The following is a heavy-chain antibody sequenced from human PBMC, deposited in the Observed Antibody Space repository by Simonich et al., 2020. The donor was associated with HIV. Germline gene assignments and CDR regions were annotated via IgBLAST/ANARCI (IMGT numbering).Heavy chain of an antibody. CDR3: AREVGYYPPHLEENNAFDI. D-gene: IGHD3-10*01. Sequence: QVQLQQWGAGLLKSSETLSLTCAVYGGSFSGYYWSWIRQPPGKGLELLGEITYSGRTNYNPSLKSRVTISVDTSKSQFSLKLKSVTAADTAVYYCAREVGYYPPHLEENNAFDIWGQGTIVTVSS. V-gene: IGHV4-34*01. CDR2: ITYSGRT. J-gene: IGHJ3*02. CDR1: GGSFSGYY.